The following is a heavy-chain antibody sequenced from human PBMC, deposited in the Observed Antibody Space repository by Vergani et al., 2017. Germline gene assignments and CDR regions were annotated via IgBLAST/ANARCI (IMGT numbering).Heavy chain of an antibody. J-gene: IGHJ4*02. CDR3: AREAVIRSTRQTFTPISMDY. D-gene: IGHD2-2*01. Sequence: QVQLVQSGAEVKKPGSSVKVSCKASGGTFSSYAISWVRQAPGQGLEWMGGIIPIFGTANYAQKFQDKLTITADESTRTAYMELSSLRSEDTAVYYCAREAVIRSTRQTFTPISMDYWGQGTLVTVSS. V-gene: IGHV1-69*13. CDR1: GGTFSSYA. CDR2: IIPIFGTA.